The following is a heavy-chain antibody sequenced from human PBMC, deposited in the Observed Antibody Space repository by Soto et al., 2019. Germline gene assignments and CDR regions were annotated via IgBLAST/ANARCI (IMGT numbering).Heavy chain of an antibody. V-gene: IGHV4-4*02. J-gene: IGHJ6*02. CDR2: IYHSGST. Sequence: SETLSLTCAVSGGSISSSNWWSWVRQPPGKGLEWIGEIYHSGSTNYNPSLKSRVTISVDKSKNQFSLKLSSVTAADTAVYYCAISVRAPKFQIAAAGTGMDVWGQGTTVTVSS. CDR3: AISVRAPKFQIAAAGTGMDV. D-gene: IGHD6-13*01. CDR1: GGSISSSNW.